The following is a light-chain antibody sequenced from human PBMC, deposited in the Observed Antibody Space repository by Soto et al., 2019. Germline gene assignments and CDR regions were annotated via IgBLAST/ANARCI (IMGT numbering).Light chain of an antibody. J-gene: IGLJ2*01. CDR3: CSYVGGGSFVI. CDR2: EGT. Sequence: QPVLTQPASVSGSPGQSITISCTGTSSDVGIYSLVSWYQRHPDKAPRLMIYEGTKRPSGVSNRFSGSQSANTASLTISGLQAEDEADYFCCSYVGGGSFVIFGGGTKLTVL. CDR1: SSDVGIYSL. V-gene: IGLV2-23*01.